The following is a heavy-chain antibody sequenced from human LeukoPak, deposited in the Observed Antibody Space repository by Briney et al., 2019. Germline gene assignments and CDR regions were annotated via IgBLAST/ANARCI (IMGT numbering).Heavy chain of an antibody. V-gene: IGHV4-39*07. Sequence: PSETLSLTCTVSGGSISSSSYYWGWIRQPPGKGLEWIGSIYYSGSTYYNPSLKSRVTISVDTSKNQFSLKLSSVTAADTAVYYCASTQGYDSSGYYAYWGQGTLVTVSS. D-gene: IGHD3-22*01. CDR2: IYYSGST. CDR3: ASTQGYDSSGYYAY. CDR1: GGSISSSSYY. J-gene: IGHJ4*02.